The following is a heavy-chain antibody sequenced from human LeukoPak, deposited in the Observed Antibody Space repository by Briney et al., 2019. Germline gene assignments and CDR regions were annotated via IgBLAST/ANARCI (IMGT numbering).Heavy chain of an antibody. CDR1: GGSISSYH. Sequence: SETLSLTCTVSGGSISSYHWSWIRQPPGKGLEWIGYIYYSGSTNYNPSLKSRVTISVDTSKNQFSLKLSSVTAADTAVYYCARDGSSGLRTFEIWGQGTMVTVSS. CDR3: ARDGSSGLRTFEI. V-gene: IGHV4-59*01. D-gene: IGHD3-22*01. J-gene: IGHJ3*02. CDR2: IYYSGST.